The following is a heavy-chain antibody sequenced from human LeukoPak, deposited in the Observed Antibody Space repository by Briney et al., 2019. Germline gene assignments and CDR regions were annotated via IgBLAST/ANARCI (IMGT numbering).Heavy chain of an antibody. CDR3: ASENPSGYYNRPIDY. CDR2: IYYSGSI. J-gene: IGHJ4*02. Sequence: SETVSLTCTVSGASISSYYWSWIRQPPGKGLEWIGDIYYSGSIKYNPSLKSRVTMSVDTSKNQFSLKLSSVTAADTAIYYCASENPSGYYNRPIDYWGQGTLVTVSS. V-gene: IGHV4-59*01. CDR1: GASISSYY. D-gene: IGHD3-22*01.